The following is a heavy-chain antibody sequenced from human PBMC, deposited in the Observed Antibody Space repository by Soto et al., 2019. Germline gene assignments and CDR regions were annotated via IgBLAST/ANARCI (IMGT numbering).Heavy chain of an antibody. J-gene: IGHJ4*02. Sequence: PSELVSLTCPVSGGSIRSGGYSWSWIRQPPGKGLEWIGYIYHSGSTYYNPSLKSRVTMTRDTSITTAHMELTRLRSDDTALYYCALIEMTTSAWGQGTRVTVSS. CDR1: GGSIRSGGYS. V-gene: IGHV4-30-2*02. CDR2: IYHSGST. CDR3: ALIEMTTSA. D-gene: IGHD4-4*01.